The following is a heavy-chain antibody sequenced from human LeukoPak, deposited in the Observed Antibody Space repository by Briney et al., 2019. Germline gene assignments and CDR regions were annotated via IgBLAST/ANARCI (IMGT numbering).Heavy chain of an antibody. D-gene: IGHD1-26*01. CDR3: ARVGATGVDWFDP. J-gene: IGHJ5*02. CDR2: IWYDGSNK. CDR1: GFTFSSYG. V-gene: IGHV3-33*01. Sequence: GGSLRLSCAASGFTFSSYGMRWVRQAPGKGLEWVAVIWYDGSNKYYADSVKGRFTISRDNSKNTLYLQMNSLRAEDTAVYYCARVGATGVDWFDPWGQGTLVTVSS.